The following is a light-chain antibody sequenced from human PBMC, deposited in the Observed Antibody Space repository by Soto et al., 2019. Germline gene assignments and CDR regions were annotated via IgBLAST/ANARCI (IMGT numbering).Light chain of an antibody. CDR3: QQYNNWPQT. Sequence: EIVLTQSPATLSLSPGERATLSCRASQSVSSNLAWYQQKPGQAPRLLIYGASTRATGIPARFSGSGSGTEFTLTISSLQSEYFAVYYCQQYNNWPQTFGQGTKVDI. J-gene: IGKJ1*01. CDR1: QSVSSN. V-gene: IGKV3-15*01. CDR2: GAS.